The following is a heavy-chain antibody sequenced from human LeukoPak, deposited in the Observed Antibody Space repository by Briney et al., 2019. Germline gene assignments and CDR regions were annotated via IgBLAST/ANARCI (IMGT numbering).Heavy chain of an antibody. CDR1: GFTFSSYS. CDR3: ARDQDIAAAGTWFDP. Sequence: GGSLRLSCAASGFTFSSYSMNWVRQAPGKGLEWVSSISSSSSYIYYADSVKGRFTISRDNAKNSLYLQMNSLRAGDTAVYYCARDQDIAAAGTWFDPWGQGTLVTVSS. CDR2: ISSSSSYI. D-gene: IGHD6-13*01. V-gene: IGHV3-21*01. J-gene: IGHJ5*02.